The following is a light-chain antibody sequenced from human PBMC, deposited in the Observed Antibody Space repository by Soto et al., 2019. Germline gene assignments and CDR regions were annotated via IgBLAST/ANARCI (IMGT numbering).Light chain of an antibody. CDR3: QTWGTGIQV. J-gene: IGLJ3*02. V-gene: IGLV4-69*01. CDR1: SGHSSYA. Sequence: QSVLTQSPSASASLGASVKLTCTLTSGHSSYAIAWHQQQPEKGPRYLMNLNGDGSHSKGDGIPDRFSGSSSGAERYLTISSHQSEDEADYYCQTWGTGIQVFGGGTQLTVL. CDR2: LNGDGSH.